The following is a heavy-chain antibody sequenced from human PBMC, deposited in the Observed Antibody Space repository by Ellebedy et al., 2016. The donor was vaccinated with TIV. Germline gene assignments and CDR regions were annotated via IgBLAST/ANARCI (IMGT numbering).Heavy chain of an antibody. V-gene: IGHV4-34*01. J-gene: IGHJ3*01. Sequence: TETLSLTXTVHGGSSLGYYWSWIRQSPGKGLQWIGEINPSGGTNYTTSLKSRLTMSIDTSKRQISLNLKSATAADTAVYYCARGRRFSASFHPMMSTFEVWGQGTTVIVSS. CDR2: INPSGGT. CDR3: ARGRRFSASFHPMMSTFEV. D-gene: IGHD3-10*01. CDR1: GGSSLGYY.